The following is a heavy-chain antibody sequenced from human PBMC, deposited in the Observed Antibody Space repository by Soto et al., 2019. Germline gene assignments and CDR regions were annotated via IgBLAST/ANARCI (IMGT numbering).Heavy chain of an antibody. V-gene: IGHV1-46*01. CDR1: GYTFTAYS. Sequence: ASVKVSCKASGYTFTAYSMHWVRQAPGQGLEWMGVVNPSVGSTNYAQKFQGRVTITRDTSTSTVYMDLSSLRSEDTAVYYCAREENCSDGICYSEYFQRWGQGTLVTVSS. J-gene: IGHJ1*01. CDR3: AREENCSDGICYSEYFQR. CDR2: VNPSVGST. D-gene: IGHD2-15*01.